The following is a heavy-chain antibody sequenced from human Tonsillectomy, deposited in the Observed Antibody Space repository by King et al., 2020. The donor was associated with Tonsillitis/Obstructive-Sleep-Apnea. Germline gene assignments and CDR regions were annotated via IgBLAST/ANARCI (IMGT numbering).Heavy chain of an antibody. J-gene: IGHJ3*02. CDR2: INHSGST. D-gene: IGHD2-2*01. CDR1: GGSFSGYY. V-gene: IGHV4-34*01. Sequence: VQLQQWGAGLLKPSETLSLTCAVYGGSFSGYYWSWIRQPPGKGLEWIGEINHSGSTNYNPSLKSRVTISVDTSKSQFSLKLSSVTAADTAVYYCAREGLVVVPATDAFDIWGQGTMVTVSS. CDR3: AREGLVVVPATDAFDI.